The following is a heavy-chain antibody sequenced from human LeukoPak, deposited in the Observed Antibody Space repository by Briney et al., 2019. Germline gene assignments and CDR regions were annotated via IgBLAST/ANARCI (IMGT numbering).Heavy chain of an antibody. D-gene: IGHD2-8*01. CDR3: ASDFLYGNFPDYFDF. Sequence: SETLSLTCTVSGGSVTISTYFWAWIRQTPGEGLDWIGSVSYSGSAHYNPSLISRVTMSVDATKNQFFLQLDSVTAADTAVYFCASDFLYGNFPDYFDFWGQGTLVTDSS. V-gene: IGHV4-39*07. CDR2: VSYSGSA. CDR1: GGSVTISTYF. J-gene: IGHJ4*02.